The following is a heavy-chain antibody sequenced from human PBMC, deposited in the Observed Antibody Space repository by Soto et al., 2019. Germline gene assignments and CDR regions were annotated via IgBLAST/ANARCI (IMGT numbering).Heavy chain of an antibody. J-gene: IGHJ6*01. V-gene: IGHV3-7*01. CDR2: IKQDGSEK. Sequence: EVQLVESGGGLVQPGGSLRLSCAASGFTFSSYWMSWVRQAPGKGLEWVANIKQDGSEKYYVDSVKGRFTISRDNXXXXXXXXXXXLRAEDTAXXXXXXXXXXXXXXXXXXALXYYYGMXV. CDR1: GFTFSSYW. CDR3: XXXXXXXXXXXXXXALXYYYGMXV.